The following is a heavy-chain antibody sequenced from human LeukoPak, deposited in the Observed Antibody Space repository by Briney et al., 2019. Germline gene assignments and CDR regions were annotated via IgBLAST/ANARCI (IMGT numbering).Heavy chain of an antibody. CDR2: ITSNGGTT. D-gene: IGHD3-10*01. V-gene: IGHV3-64D*06. CDR3: VKDLTGSGDY. J-gene: IGHJ4*02. Sequence: GGSLRLSCSASGFTFNNYAMHWVRQAPGKGLEYVSAITSNGGTTCYGDSVKGGFTISRDNSKNTVYLQMSSLRPEDTAVYYCVKDLTGSGDYWGQGTLVTVSS. CDR1: GFTFNNYA.